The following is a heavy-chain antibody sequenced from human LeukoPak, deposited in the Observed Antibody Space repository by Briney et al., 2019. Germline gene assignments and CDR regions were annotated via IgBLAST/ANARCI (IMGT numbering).Heavy chain of an antibody. CDR2: IKNAGIDT. CDR1: GLMFSSYY. V-gene: IGHV3-74*01. D-gene: IGHD3-10*01. J-gene: IGHJ6*03. CDR3: ARGGYGHNMDV. Sequence: GGSLRLSCVGSGLMFSSYYMYWVRQAPGKGLVWVSRIKNAGIDTIYADSVKGRFTVSRDNAKNTVYLQMSSLRAEDTAVYYCARGGYGHNMDVWGEGTTVTVSS.